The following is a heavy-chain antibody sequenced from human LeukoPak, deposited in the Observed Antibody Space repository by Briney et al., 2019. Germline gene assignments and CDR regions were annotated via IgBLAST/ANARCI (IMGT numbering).Heavy chain of an antibody. V-gene: IGHV4-39*07. J-gene: IGHJ4*02. CDR1: GGSISSSSYY. D-gene: IGHD6-13*01. CDR2: IYYSGST. CDR3: ARQYSSTFGTYFDY. Sequence: KTSETLSLTCTVSGGSISSSSYYWGWIRQPPGKELEWIGSIYYSGSTYYNPSLKSRVTISVDTSKNQFSLKLSSVTAADTAVYYCARQYSSTFGTYFDYWGQGTLVTVSS.